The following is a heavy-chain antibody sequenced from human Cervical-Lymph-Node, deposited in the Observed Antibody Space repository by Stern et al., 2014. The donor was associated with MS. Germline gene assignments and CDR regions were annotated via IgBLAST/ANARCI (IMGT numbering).Heavy chain of an antibody. J-gene: IGHJ4*02. Sequence: QLVHSAAEVKKPGASVTVSCKASGNTLTHYFMHWVRQAPGQGLAWMGIVNPSGGDTAYAQRFQARVTMTWDTSTSTVYMELSSLTSEDTATYYCARAGEYTSYARHYFDYWGQGTLVTVSS. CDR2: VNPSGGDT. CDR3: ARAGEYTSYARHYFDY. CDR1: GNTLTHYF. D-gene: IGHD2/OR15-2a*01. V-gene: IGHV1-46*01.